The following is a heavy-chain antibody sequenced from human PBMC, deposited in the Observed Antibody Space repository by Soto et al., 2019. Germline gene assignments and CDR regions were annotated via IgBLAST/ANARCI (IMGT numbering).Heavy chain of an antibody. V-gene: IGHV3-23*01. D-gene: IGHD3-10*01. J-gene: IGHJ2*01. Sequence: DVQLLESGGGLVQPGGSLRLSCAASGFTFRSYAMSWVRQAPGKGLEWVSGISGSGISTHYADSVKGRFTVSRDNSINTLKQQRNRLRAEDTAVYTCANEPVGPDGVCDLCGRGTLVTVSS. CDR2: ISGSGIST. CDR3: ANEPVGPDGVCDL. CDR1: GFTFRSYA.